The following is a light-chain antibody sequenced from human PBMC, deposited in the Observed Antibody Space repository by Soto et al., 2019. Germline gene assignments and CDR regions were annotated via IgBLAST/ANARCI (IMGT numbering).Light chain of an antibody. CDR3: MQTLQSRT. CDR1: QSLLHSNGYTY. Sequence: DIVVTQSPLSLPVTPGEPASISCRSSQSLLHSNGYTYLDWFLQKPGQSPQLLIYMGSNRASGVPDRFSGSGSGTDFTLKISRVETEDVGVYYCMQTLQSRTFGGGTKLEI. V-gene: IGKV2-28*01. CDR2: MGS. J-gene: IGKJ4*01.